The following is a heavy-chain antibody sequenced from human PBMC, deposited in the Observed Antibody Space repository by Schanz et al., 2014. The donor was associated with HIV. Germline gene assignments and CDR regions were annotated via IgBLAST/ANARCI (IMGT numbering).Heavy chain of an antibody. CDR3: ARVRDTSYYDSSGYYLDY. J-gene: IGHJ4*02. CDR2: IWHDGSKK. Sequence: QVQLVESGGGVVQPGRSLRLSCAASGFTFSSYGMHWVRQAPGKGLEWVAVIWHDGSKKYYADSVKGRFSISRDNSKNTLYLQMNSLRAEDTAVYYCARVRDTSYYDSSGYYLDYWGQGTLVTVSS. D-gene: IGHD3-22*01. V-gene: IGHV3-33*01. CDR1: GFTFSSYG.